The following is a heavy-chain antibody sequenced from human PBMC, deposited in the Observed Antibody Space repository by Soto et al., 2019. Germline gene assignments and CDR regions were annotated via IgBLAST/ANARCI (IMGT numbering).Heavy chain of an antibody. Sequence: QVQLVESGGGVVQPGRSLRLSCAASGFTFRNYGMHWVRQAPAKGLEWVALVWYDGGNKNYVDSVKGRFTISRDNSKNTLYLQMNSLRDEDTAVYYCVRAAGYSGNDYVYYYGMDVWGQGITVTVSS. CDR3: VRAAGYSGNDYVYYYGMDV. V-gene: IGHV3-33*01. CDR1: GFTFRNYG. D-gene: IGHD5-12*01. J-gene: IGHJ6*02. CDR2: VWYDGGNK.